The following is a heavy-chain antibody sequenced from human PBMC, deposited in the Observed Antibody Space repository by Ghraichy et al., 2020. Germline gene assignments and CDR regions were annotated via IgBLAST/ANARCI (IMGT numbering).Heavy chain of an antibody. CDR2: IRSKAYGGTM. Sequence: GGSLRLSCTASGFSFGDYAMSWVRQAPGKGLEWVGVIRSKAYGGTMEDAAAVKGRFTISRDDTKSNAYLQMNSLKTEDTAVYYCGITTYYYYVVDVGGQGTTATAS. CDR3: GITTYYYYVVDV. J-gene: IGHJ6*02. D-gene: IGHD3-10*01. CDR1: GFSFGDYA. V-gene: IGHV3-49*04.